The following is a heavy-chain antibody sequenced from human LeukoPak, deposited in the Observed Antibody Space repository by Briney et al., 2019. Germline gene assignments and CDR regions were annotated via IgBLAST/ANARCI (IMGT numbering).Heavy chain of an antibody. CDR1: GFTFSSYG. Sequence: GRSLRLSCAASGFTFSSYGMHWARQAPGKGLEWVAVISYDGSNKYYADSVKGRFTISRDNSKNTLYLQMNSLRAEDTAVYYCAKDSGGYTYVFDYWGQGTLVTVSS. D-gene: IGHD5-18*01. CDR2: ISYDGSNK. J-gene: IGHJ4*02. V-gene: IGHV3-30*18. CDR3: AKDSGGYTYVFDY.